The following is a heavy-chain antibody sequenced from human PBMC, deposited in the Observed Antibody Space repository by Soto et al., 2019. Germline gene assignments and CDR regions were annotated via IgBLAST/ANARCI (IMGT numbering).Heavy chain of an antibody. CDR3: VVAATQYYFDY. Sequence: QVQLQESGPGLVKPSETLSLTCTVSGGSISSYYWSWIRQPPGKGLEWLWYMYYSGSTNYHPSLKSRVTISVDTNKNQFAQKLDSVTAADTAVYYCVVAATQYYFDYWGQGTLVTVSS. CDR1: GGSISSYY. J-gene: IGHJ4*02. CDR2: MYYSGST. V-gene: IGHV4-59*08. D-gene: IGHD2-15*01.